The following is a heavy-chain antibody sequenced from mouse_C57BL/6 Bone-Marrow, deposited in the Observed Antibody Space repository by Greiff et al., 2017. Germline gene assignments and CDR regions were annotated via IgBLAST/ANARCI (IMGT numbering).Heavy chain of an antibody. J-gene: IGHJ1*03. CDR2: IYPGSGST. D-gene: IGHD2-5*01. Sequence: QVQLLQPGAELVKPGASVKMSCKASGYTFTSYWITWVKQRPGQGLEWIGDIYPGSGSTNYNEKFKSKATRTVDTSSSTAYMQLSRLTSEDSAVYYCARPYYSNYWYVDVWGTGTTVTVSS. CDR3: ARPYYSNYWYVDV. CDR1: GYTFTSYW. V-gene: IGHV1-55*01.